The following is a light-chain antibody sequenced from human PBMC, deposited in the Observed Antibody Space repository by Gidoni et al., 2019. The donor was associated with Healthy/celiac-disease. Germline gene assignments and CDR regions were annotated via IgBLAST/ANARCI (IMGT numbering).Light chain of an antibody. CDR1: QSISSN. V-gene: IGKV3-15*01. J-gene: IGKJ2*01. CDR3: QQYNNWPPYT. Sequence: EIEMTQSPATLSVSPGERATLSCRASQSISSNLAWYQQKFGQAPRLLIYGASTRATGIPARFSGSGSGTEFTLTISSLHSEDVAVYYCQQYNNWPPYTFGQXTKLEIK. CDR2: GAS.